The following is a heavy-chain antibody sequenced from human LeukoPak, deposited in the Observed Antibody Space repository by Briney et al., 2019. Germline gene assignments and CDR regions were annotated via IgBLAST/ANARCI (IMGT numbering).Heavy chain of an antibody. Sequence: SETLSLTCTVSGDSLSTYSWSWLRQPPGKGLEYIGYIYYSGSTNYNPSLKSRVTMSVDTSKNQFSLKLNSVTAADTAVYYCVGEKNYWGTPYWGRGTLVTVSS. J-gene: IGHJ4*02. V-gene: IGHV4-59*08. CDR2: IYYSGST. CDR1: GDSLSTYS. CDR3: VGEKNYWGTPY. D-gene: IGHD1-7*01.